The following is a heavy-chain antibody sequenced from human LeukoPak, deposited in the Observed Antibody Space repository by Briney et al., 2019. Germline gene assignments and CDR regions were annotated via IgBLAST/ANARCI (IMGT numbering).Heavy chain of an antibody. CDR2: ISGSGGSS. Sequence: PGGSLRLSCAASGFTFSNYAMSWVRQAPGKGLEWVSGISGSGGSSYYADSVKGRFTISRDNSKNAQYLQMNSLRAEDTAVYYCAKDYLISMTAVVGFSFDWGQGTLVTVSS. D-gene: IGHD3-22*01. V-gene: IGHV3-23*01. CDR1: GFTFSNYA. J-gene: IGHJ1*01. CDR3: AKDYLISMTAVVGFSFD.